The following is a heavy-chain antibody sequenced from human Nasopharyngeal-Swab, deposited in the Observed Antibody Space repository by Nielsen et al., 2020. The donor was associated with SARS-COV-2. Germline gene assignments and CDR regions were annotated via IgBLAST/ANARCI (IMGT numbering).Heavy chain of an antibody. J-gene: IGHJ4*02. CDR3: ARGDSSSSTGVDY. CDR2: ISSSSSTK. Sequence: VRQAPGKGLEWVSYISSSSSTKYYADSVKGRFTISRDNSKNTLYLQMNSLRAEDTAVYYCARGDSSSSTGVDYWGQGTLVTVSS. D-gene: IGHD6-6*01. V-gene: IGHV3-48*01.